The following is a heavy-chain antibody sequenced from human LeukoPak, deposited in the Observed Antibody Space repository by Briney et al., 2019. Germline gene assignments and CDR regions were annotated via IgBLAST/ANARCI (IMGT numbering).Heavy chain of an antibody. CDR1: GGTFSSYA. CDR2: IIPIFGTA. V-gene: IGHV1-69*13. D-gene: IGHD4-17*01. Sequence: SAKVSCKASGGTFSSYAISWVRQAPGQGLEWMGGIIPIFGTANYAQKFQGRVTITADESTSAAYMELSSLRSEDTAVYYCARGETPYGDYTDTYYFDYWGQGTLVTVSS. CDR3: ARGETPYGDYTDTYYFDY. J-gene: IGHJ4*02.